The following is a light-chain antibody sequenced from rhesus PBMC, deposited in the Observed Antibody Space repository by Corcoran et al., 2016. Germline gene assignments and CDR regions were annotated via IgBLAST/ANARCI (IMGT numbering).Light chain of an antibody. CDR3: QQYDDFPFT. J-gene: IGKJ3*01. Sequence: DIQMTQSPSSLSASVGDRVTITCRASQTISSYLAWYQQKPGKVPKLLIYAASRLESGVPSRFSGSGSGTEFTLTISSLQPEDFATYYCQQYDDFPFTFGPGTKLDIK. V-gene: IGKV1-44*02. CDR2: AAS. CDR1: QTISSY.